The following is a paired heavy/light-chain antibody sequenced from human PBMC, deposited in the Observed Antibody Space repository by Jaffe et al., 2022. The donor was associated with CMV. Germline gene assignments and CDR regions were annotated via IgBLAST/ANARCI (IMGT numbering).Heavy chain of an antibody. V-gene: IGHV4-39*02. J-gene: IGHJ4*02. CDR1: GASISSSSYY. CDR3: ARLRNTVTTKDGLIDY. D-gene: IGHD4-17*01. CDR2: IYYNGGT. Sequence: QLQLQESGPGLVKPSETLSLTCTVSGASISSSSYYWGWIRQPPGKGLEWIGSIYYNGGTYYNPSLKSRVTISVDTSKIHFSLRLTSVTAADTAVYYCARLRNTVTTKDGLIDYWGQGTLVTVSS.
Light chain of an antibody. Sequence: DIQMTQSPSTLSASVEDRVTITCRASQSISTWLAWYQQKPGKAPKLLMYKTSSLESGVPSRFSGSGSGTEFTLTISSLQPDDFATYYCQQYNSYPWTFGQGTNVEIK. CDR3: QQYNSYPWT. J-gene: IGKJ1*01. CDR1: QSISTW. CDR2: KTS. V-gene: IGKV1-5*03.